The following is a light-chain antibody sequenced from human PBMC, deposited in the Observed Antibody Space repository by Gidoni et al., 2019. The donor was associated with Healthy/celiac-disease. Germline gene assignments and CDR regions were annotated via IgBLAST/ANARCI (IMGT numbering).Light chain of an antibody. J-gene: IGKJ5*01. V-gene: IGKV1-33*01. Sequence: DIQMTQSPSSLSASVGDRVTITCQASQDISNYLNWYQQKPGKAPKLLIYDASNLETGVPSRFSGRGSGTDFTFTISSLQPEDIATYYCQQYDNPPLTFGQGTRLEIK. CDR3: QQYDNPPLT. CDR1: QDISNY. CDR2: DAS.